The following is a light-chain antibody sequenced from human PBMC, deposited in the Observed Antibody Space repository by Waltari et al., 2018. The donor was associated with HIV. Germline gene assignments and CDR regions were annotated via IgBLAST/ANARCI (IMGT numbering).Light chain of an antibody. J-gene: IGLJ2*01. CDR2: EVS. CDR1: TSDIGGYNF. V-gene: IGLV2-14*01. Sequence: QSALAQPASVSGSPGQSITLSCTGTTSDIGGYNFVSWYQQHPGKVPKVLIYEVSNRPSGVSTRFSGSKSGNTASLTISGLQTEDEADYYCSSYSTDANVVFGGGTKLTVL. CDR3: SSYSTDANVV.